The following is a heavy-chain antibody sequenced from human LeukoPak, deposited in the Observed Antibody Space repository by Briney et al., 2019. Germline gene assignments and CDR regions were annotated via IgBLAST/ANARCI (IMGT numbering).Heavy chain of an antibody. J-gene: IGHJ4*02. D-gene: IGHD3-3*01. CDR1: GGSIRSYY. V-gene: IGHV4-59*01. CDR3: ARSYDTNFDC. Sequence: QPSETLSLTCTVSGGSIRSYYWSWIRQPPGKGLEWIGYIYFSGSTSYNPSLKSRVTISVDRSKNQFSLKLSSVAAADTAVYYCARSYDTNFDCWGQGTLVTVSS. CDR2: IYFSGST.